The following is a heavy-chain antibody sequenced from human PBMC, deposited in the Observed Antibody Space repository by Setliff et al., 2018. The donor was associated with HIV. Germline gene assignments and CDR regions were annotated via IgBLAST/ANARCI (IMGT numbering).Heavy chain of an antibody. CDR3: ARHYYTDPFDY. CDR2: IYTSGST. V-gene: IGHV4-4*08. D-gene: IGHD3-22*01. J-gene: IGHJ4*02. Sequence: PSETLSLTCTVSGGSIHGFYWTWVRQPPGKGLEWIGYIYTSGSTDYNPSLKSRVTMSVDTSNSHFSLKLASVTAADTAVYYCARHYYTDPFDYWGQGTLVTVSS. CDR1: GGSIHGFY.